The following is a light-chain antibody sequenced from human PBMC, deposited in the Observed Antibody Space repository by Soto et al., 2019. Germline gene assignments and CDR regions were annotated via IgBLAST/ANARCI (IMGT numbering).Light chain of an antibody. V-gene: IGKV3-15*01. J-gene: IGKJ5*01. CDR1: QNIYSN. CDR2: RAS. Sequence: EIVMTQSPATLSVSPGERATLSCRASQNIYSNVAWYQQRPGQAPRLLIYRASTRAPGIPARFSGSGSGTEFTLTISGLQSDDFTVYYCQQRARWPMPFGQGTRLELK. CDR3: QQRARWPMP.